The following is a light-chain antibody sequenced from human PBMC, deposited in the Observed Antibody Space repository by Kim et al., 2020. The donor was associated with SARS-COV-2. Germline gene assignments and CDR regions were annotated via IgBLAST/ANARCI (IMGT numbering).Light chain of an antibody. Sequence: SASGGHRITVTERASQDNKNDLGWYQQKPGKAPKRLIYAASSLQSGVPSRFSGSRYGTEFTLPISSLQPKDFATYYCLQHNSYPPTFGQETKLEI. CDR1: QDNKND. J-gene: IGKJ2*01. V-gene: IGKV1-17*01. CDR2: AAS. CDR3: LQHNSYPPT.